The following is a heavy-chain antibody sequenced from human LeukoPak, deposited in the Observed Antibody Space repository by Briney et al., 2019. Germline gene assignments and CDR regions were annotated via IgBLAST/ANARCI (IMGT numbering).Heavy chain of an antibody. V-gene: IGHV3-48*04. D-gene: IGHD6-19*01. CDR3: ARDHGGWYGDYFDY. J-gene: IGHJ4*02. Sequence: GGSLRLSCAASGFTFNYYSMNWVRQAPGRGLEWVSYISSSGTTMYYADSVRGRFTISRDNAKNSLYLQMNSLRAEDTAVYYCARDHGGWYGDYFDYWGQGTLVTVSS. CDR1: GFTFNYYS. CDR2: ISSSGTTM.